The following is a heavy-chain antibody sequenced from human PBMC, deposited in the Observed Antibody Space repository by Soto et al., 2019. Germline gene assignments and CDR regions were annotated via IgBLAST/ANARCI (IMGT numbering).Heavy chain of an antibody. CDR3: ARDGYDFWSGTPDY. CDR1: GFTFSSYS. V-gene: IGHV3-21*01. Sequence: AGGSLRLSCAASGFTFSSYSMNWVRQAPGKGLEWVSSISSSSSYIYYADSVKGRFTISRDNAKNSLYLQMNSLRAEDTAVYYCARDGYDFWSGTPDYWGQGTLVTVS. J-gene: IGHJ4*02. CDR2: ISSSSSYI. D-gene: IGHD3-3*01.